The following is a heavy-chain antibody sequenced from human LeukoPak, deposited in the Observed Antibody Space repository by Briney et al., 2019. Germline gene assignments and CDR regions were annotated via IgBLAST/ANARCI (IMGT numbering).Heavy chain of an antibody. CDR1: GFTFSSYA. V-gene: IGHV3-30-3*01. CDR2: ISYDGSNK. CDR3: ARGVGEYCSSTSCYKDFDY. Sequence: GRSLRLSCAASGFTFSSYAMHWVRQAPGKGLEWVAVISYDGSNKYYADSVKGRFTISRDNSKNTLYLQMNSLRAEDTAVYYCARGVGEYCSSTSCYKDFDYWGQGTLVTVSS. D-gene: IGHD2-2*02. J-gene: IGHJ4*02.